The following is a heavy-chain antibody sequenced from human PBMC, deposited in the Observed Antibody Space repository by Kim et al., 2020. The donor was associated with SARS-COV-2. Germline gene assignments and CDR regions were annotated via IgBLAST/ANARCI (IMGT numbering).Heavy chain of an antibody. CDR1: GFTFSNYG. V-gene: IGHV3-33*01. Sequence: GGSLRLSCAASGFTFSNYGMHWVLQAPGQGLEWLAVIWHDGSNKYYAGSVEGRFTISRDNSRNTLFLQMNSLRAEDTAVYYCAANFDHWGQGTLVTVSA. CDR2: IWHDGSNK. CDR3: AANFDH. J-gene: IGHJ4*02.